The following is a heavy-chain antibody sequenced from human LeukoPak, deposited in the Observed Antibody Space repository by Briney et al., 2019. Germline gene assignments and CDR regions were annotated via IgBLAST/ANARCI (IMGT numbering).Heavy chain of an antibody. J-gene: IGHJ4*02. Sequence: PGRSLRLSCAATGXTFSSYGMHWVRQAPGKGALEWVAVIWYDGINKYYADSVKGRFTISRDNSKNTLSLQMNSLRAEDTAVYYCARDYYGSGSYFSIDYWGQGTLVTVSS. CDR2: IWYDGINK. V-gene: IGHV3-33*01. CDR3: ARDYYGSGSYFSIDY. D-gene: IGHD3-10*01. CDR1: GXTFSSYG.